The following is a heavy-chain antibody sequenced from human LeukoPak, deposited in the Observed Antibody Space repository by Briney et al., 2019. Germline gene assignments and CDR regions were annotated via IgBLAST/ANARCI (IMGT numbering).Heavy chain of an antibody. CDR3: AGRPTGYSSGYIH. CDR1: GITFSNYA. V-gene: IGHV3-23*01. CDR2: ISGSAHKI. J-gene: IGHJ4*02. D-gene: IGHD5-18*01. Sequence: GGSLRLSCVASGITFSNYAVSWVRQAPEKGLDWVSVISGSAHKIRYADSVKGRFTISRDNSENIVYLQMNNLRVEDTAVYYCAGRPTGYSSGYIHWGQRTLVTVSS.